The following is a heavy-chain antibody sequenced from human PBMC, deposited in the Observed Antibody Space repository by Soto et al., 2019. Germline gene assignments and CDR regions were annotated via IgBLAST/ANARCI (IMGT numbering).Heavy chain of an antibody. CDR1: GGSISPYY. CDR2: VYYSGNT. Sequence: SETLSLTCTVSGGSISPYYWSWIRQPPGKGLEWIGYVYYSGNTNYNPSLESRVTISVDTSRNRSSLNLTSATAADTAVYYCARKGAAASYAHYYMDVWGRGTAVTVSS. V-gene: IGHV4-59*01. D-gene: IGHD6-13*01. CDR3: ARKGAAASYAHYYMDV. J-gene: IGHJ6*03.